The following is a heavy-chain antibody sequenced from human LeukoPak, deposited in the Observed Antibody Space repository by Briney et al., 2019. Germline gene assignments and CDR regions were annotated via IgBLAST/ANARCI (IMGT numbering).Heavy chain of an antibody. CDR1: GGSISSSNW. CDR2: IYHSGST. D-gene: IGHD3-3*01. V-gene: IGHV4-4*02. Sequence: PSGTLSLTCAVSGGSISSSNWWSWVRQPPGQGLEWIGEIYHSGSTNYNPSLKGRVTISVDKSKNQFSLKLSSVTAADTAVYYCARVGGLVSSFDYWGQGTLVTVSS. J-gene: IGHJ4*02. CDR3: ARVGGLVSSFDY.